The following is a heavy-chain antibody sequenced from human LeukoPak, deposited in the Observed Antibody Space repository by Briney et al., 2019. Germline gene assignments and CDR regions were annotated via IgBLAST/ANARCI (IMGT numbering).Heavy chain of an antibody. Sequence: SETLSLTCTVSGGSISSSNYYWGWIRQPPGKGLEWIGSIYYSGSTYYNPSLKSRVTISVDTSKNQFSLNLSSVTAADTAVYYCARVDYDILTGSGNYFDYWGQGTLVTVSS. J-gene: IGHJ4*02. CDR1: GGSISSSNYY. CDR3: ARVDYDILTGSGNYFDY. D-gene: IGHD3-9*01. CDR2: IYYSGST. V-gene: IGHV4-39*01.